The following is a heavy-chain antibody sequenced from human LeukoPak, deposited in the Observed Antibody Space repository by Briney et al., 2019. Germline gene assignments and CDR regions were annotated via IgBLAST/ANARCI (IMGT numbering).Heavy chain of an antibody. V-gene: IGHV3-21*01. CDR3: SRSLRGFWDYNFLGCSYY. D-gene: IGHD3-3*01. Sequence: GGSLRLSCAASGFTYSSFSMNWVRQAPGKGLEWVSSISSSSSYIYYADSVKGRFTVSRDNARRSLYLQINSLRAEDTAVYYFSRSLRGFWDYNFLGCSYYWGQGALVTVSS. CDR2: ISSSSSYI. CDR1: GFTYSSFS. J-gene: IGHJ4*02.